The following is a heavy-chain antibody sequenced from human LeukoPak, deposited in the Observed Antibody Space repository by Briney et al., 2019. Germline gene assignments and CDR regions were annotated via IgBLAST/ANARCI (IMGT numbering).Heavy chain of an antibody. J-gene: IGHJ4*02. V-gene: IGHV1-2*02. CDR1: GYTFTGYY. Sequence: ASVKVSCKASGYTFTGYYMHWVRQAPGQGLEWMGWINPNSGGTNYAQKFQGRVTMTRDTSISTAYMELSRLRSDDTAVYYCARSSGGLLWFGPRLFDYWGQGTLVTVSS. CDR2: INPNSGGT. CDR3: ARSSGGLLWFGPRLFDY. D-gene: IGHD3-10*01.